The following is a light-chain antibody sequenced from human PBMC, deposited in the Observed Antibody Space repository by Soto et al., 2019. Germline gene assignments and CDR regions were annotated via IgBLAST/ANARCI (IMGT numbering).Light chain of an antibody. Sequence: QSALTQPASVSGSPGQSITISCTGTSSDVGGYNYVSWYQQHPGKAPKLMIYDVSNRPSGVSNRFSGSKSGNTASLTISGLQAEDEADYYCSPYTSSSTQVFGTGTKVT. V-gene: IGLV2-14*01. J-gene: IGLJ1*01. CDR1: SSDVGGYNY. CDR3: SPYTSSSTQV. CDR2: DVS.